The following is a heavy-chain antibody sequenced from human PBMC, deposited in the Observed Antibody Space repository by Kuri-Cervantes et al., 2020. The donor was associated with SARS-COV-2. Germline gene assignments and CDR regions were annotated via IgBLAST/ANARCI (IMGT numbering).Heavy chain of an antibody. Sequence: GSLRLSCTVSGGPISSSRYYWGWIRQPPGKGLEWIGSIYYSGSTYYNPSLKSRVTISVDTSKNQFSLKLSSVTAADTAVYYCARTQGVAARRGDHNWFDPWGQGTLVTVSS. CDR3: ARTQGVAARRGDHNWFDP. CDR1: GGPISSSRYY. J-gene: IGHJ5*02. D-gene: IGHD6-6*01. CDR2: IYYSGST. V-gene: IGHV4-39*01.